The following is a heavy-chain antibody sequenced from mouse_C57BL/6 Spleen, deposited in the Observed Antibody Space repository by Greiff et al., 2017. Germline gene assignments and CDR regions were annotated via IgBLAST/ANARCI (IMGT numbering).Heavy chain of an antibody. D-gene: IGHD3-2*02. CDR3: ARRLFDY. CDR2: IYPGDGGT. J-gene: IGHJ2*01. Sequence: QVQLQQSGPELVKPGASVKISCKASGYAFSSSWMNWVKQRPGKGLEWIGRIYPGDGGTNYNGKFKGKATLTADKSSSTAYMQLSSLTSEDSAVYFCARRLFDYWGQGTTLTVSS. V-gene: IGHV1-82*01. CDR1: GYAFSSSW.